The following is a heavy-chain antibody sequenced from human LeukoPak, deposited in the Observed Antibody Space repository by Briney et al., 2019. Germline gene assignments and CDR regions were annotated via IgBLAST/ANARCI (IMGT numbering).Heavy chain of an antibody. CDR2: ISDSGIYI. V-gene: IGHV3-21*04. J-gene: IGHJ6*02. D-gene: IGHD3-10*01. Sequence: GGSLRLSCAASGFTFASNSMNWVRQAPGKGLEWVSSISDSGIYIFYSDSVKGRFTVSRDNAKNSLYLQMNSLRAEDTALYYCAKDSRGSGSRYYGMDVWGQGTTVTVSS. CDR1: GFTFASNS. CDR3: AKDSRGSGSRYYGMDV.